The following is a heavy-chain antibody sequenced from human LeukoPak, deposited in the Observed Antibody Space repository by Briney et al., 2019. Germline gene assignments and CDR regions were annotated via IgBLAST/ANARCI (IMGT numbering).Heavy chain of an antibody. CDR1: GFTFSSHA. V-gene: IGHV3-15*01. J-gene: IGHJ5*02. Sequence: PGGSLRLSCAASGFTFSSHAMSWVRQAPGRGLEWVGRIKSKTDGGTTDYAAPVKGRLTISRDDSKNTLYLQMNSLKTEDTAVYYCTTTPGAYYDFCSWGQGTLVTVSS. CDR2: IKSKTDGGTT. D-gene: IGHD3-3*01. CDR3: TTTPGAYYDFCS.